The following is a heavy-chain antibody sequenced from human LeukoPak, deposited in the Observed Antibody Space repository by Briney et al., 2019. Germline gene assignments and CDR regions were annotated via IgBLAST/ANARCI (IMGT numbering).Heavy chain of an antibody. CDR3: ARDDSSSWYLSIDY. V-gene: IGHV3-33*01. D-gene: IGHD6-13*01. CDR1: GFTFSSYG. Sequence: GRSLRLSCAASGFTFSSYGKHWVRQAPGKGLEWVAVIWYDGSNKYYADSGKGRFTISRDNSKNTLYLQMNSLRAEDTAVYYCARDDSSSWYLSIDYWGQGTLVTVSS. CDR2: IWYDGSNK. J-gene: IGHJ4*02.